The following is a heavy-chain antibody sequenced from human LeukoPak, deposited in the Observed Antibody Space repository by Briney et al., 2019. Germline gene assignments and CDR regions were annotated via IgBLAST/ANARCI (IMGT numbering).Heavy chain of an antibody. CDR3: ARCSSGWYRNWFDP. CDR2: IYYSGST. V-gene: IGHV4-39*01. CDR1: GGSISSTFYY. Sequence: SETLSLTCTVSGGSISSTFYYWGWIRQHPGQGVEWIGSIYYSGSTYYNPSLKSRVTISVDTSKNQFSLKLSSVTAADTAVYYCARCSSGWYRNWFDPWGQGTLVTVSS. D-gene: IGHD6-19*01. J-gene: IGHJ5*02.